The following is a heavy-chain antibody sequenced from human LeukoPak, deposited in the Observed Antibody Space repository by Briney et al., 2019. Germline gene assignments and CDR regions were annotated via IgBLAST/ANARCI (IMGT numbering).Heavy chain of an antibody. J-gene: IGHJ4*02. CDR3: ARVYSPY. V-gene: IGHV3-66*01. Sequence: GGSLRLSCAVSGFTFSSNYMSWVRQAPGKGLEWVSVIYSGGSTYYADFVTGRFTISRDNSKNTLYLQMNSLRAEDTAVYYCARVYSPYWGQGTLVTVSS. D-gene: IGHD2-15*01. CDR1: GFTFSSNY. CDR2: IYSGGST.